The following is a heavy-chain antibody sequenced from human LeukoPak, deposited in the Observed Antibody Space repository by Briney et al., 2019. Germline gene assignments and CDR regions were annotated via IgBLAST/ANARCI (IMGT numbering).Heavy chain of an antibody. V-gene: IGHV4-4*07. Sequence: PSETLSLTCTVSGGSISSYYWSWIRQPAGKGLEWIGRIYTSGSTNYNPSLKSRVTMSVDTSKNQFSLKLSSVTAADTAVYYCAGEGLYCSSTSCYTSWFDPWGQGTLVTVSS. J-gene: IGHJ5*02. CDR1: GGSISSYY. CDR2: IYTSGST. D-gene: IGHD2-2*02. CDR3: AGEGLYCSSTSCYTSWFDP.